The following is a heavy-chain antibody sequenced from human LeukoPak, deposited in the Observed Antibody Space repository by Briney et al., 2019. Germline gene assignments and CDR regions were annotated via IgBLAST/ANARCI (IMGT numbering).Heavy chain of an antibody. V-gene: IGHV4-34*01. CDR2: INHSGST. CDR3: AKLSTYYDFWSGYLPYNWFDP. Sequence: SETLSLTCAICGGSFSGYYWSWIRQPPGKGLEWIGGINHSGSTNYNPSLKSRVTISVDTSKNQFSLKLSSVTAADTAVYYCAKLSTYYDFWSGYLPYNWFDPWGQGTLVTVSS. D-gene: IGHD3-3*01. CDR1: GGSFSGYY. J-gene: IGHJ5*02.